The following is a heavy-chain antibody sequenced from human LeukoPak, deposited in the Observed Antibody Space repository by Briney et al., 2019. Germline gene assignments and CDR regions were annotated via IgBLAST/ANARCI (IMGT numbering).Heavy chain of an antibody. J-gene: IGHJ4*02. CDR1: VFTFSSHC. V-gene: IGHV3-74*01. D-gene: IGHD4-17*01. CDR2: INGDETST. Sequence: GGSLGLSCAASVFTFSSHCMHSARQAPGKGLVWVSRINGDETSTAYADSVKGRFTISRDNAKNTLSLQMNSLRADDTAVYYCVRGRPTVPNLFDYCGQGTLVTVSS. CDR3: VRGRPTVPNLFDY.